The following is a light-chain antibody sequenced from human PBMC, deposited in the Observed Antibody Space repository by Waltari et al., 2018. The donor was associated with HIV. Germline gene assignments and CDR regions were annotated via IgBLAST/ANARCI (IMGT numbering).Light chain of an antibody. Sequence: QSALTQPASVSGSPGQSITISCTGTNSNVGGYTFVSWYQQHPGKPPKLMIYEVTNRPSGLSNRFSGSKSGNTASLTISGLQAEDEADYYCTSYTSNNTLMFGGGTKVTVL. CDR3: TSYTSNNTLM. CDR1: NSNVGGYTF. CDR2: EVT. V-gene: IGLV2-14*01. J-gene: IGLJ3*02.